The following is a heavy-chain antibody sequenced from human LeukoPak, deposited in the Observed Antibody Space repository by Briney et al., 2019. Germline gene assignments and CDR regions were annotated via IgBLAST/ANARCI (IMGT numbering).Heavy chain of an antibody. CDR1: GYRFTSYS. D-gene: IGHD3-22*01. CDR2: ISSYNGKT. J-gene: IGHJ4*02. Sequence: ASVTVSFTASGYRFTSYSISWVRQAPGQGIEWVGWISSYNGKTNYDKDVQGRGTMTTDTSTSTASLELRSQRFDDTAIYYCARNYDSSKDGNDYWGQGTLVTVSS. CDR3: ARNYDSSKDGNDY. V-gene: IGHV1-18*01.